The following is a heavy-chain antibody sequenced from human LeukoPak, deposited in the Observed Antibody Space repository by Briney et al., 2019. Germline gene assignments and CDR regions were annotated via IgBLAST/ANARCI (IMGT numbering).Heavy chain of an antibody. CDR3: ARSEIVPAAIFYYYYGMDV. J-gene: IGHJ6*02. V-gene: IGHV3-21*01. CDR2: ISSSSTCI. D-gene: IGHD2-2*02. CDR1: GFTFSGYS. Sequence: GGSLRLSCAAPGFTFSGYSLNWVRQAPGKGLEWVSSISSSSTCIYYADSVRGRFTISRDNAKNSLYLQMNSLRAEDTAVYYCARSEIVPAAIFYYYYGMDVWGQGTTVTVSS.